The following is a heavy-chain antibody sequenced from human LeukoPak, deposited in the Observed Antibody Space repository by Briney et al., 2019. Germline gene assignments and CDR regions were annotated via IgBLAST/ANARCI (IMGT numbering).Heavy chain of an antibody. CDR2: IKPDGSVK. Sequence: WGSLRLSCAASGFTLPNYDMIWVRQAPGKGLEWVANIKPDGSVKDYEDSVKGRFTISRDNAKNSLYLQVNSLRAEDTAVYYCARYDSGCHNFDCWGQGPLVTVSS. CDR3: ARYDSGCHNFDC. CDR1: GFTLPNYD. J-gene: IGHJ4*02. V-gene: IGHV3-7*05. D-gene: IGHD6-19*01.